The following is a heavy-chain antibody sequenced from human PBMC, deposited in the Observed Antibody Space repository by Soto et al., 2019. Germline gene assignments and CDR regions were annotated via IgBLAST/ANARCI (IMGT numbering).Heavy chain of an antibody. J-gene: IGHJ4*02. V-gene: IGHV1-18*01. CDR1: GYTFTSYG. D-gene: IGHD2-8*01. CDR2: ISAYNGNT. CDR3: ERGIDCNNGVCYYFDY. Sequence: ASVKVSCKASGYTFTSYGISWVRQAPGQGLEWMGWISAYNGNTNYAQKLQGRVTMTTDTSTTTAYMELRSLRSDDTAVYYCERGIDCNNGVCYYFDYWGKRSLVTVSS.